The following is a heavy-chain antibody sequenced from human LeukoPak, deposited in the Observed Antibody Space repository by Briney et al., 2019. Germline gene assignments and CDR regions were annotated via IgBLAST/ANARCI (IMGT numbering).Heavy chain of an antibody. CDR1: GYTFTSYD. V-gene: IGHV1-8*01. D-gene: IGHD3-10*01. CDR3: ARGGLGYYGSGSYYNRISWFDP. Sequence: ASVKVSCKASGYTFTSYDINWVRQATGQGLEWMGWMNPNCGNTGHAQKFQGRVTMTRNTSISTAYMELSSLRSEDTAVYYCARGGLGYYGSGSYYNRISWFDPWGQGTLVTVSS. CDR2: MNPNCGNT. J-gene: IGHJ5*02.